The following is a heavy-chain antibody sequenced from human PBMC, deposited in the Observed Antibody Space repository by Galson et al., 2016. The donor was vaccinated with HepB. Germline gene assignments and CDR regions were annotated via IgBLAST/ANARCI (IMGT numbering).Heavy chain of an antibody. CDR3: ARDYGGWDNYDYAMDV. CDR1: GFTFGNFV. V-gene: IGHV3-30*14. Sequence: SLRLSCAASGFTFGNFVMHWVRQAPGKGLEWVALISYDGTDKYYADSVKGRFTISRDNSKNTLYLQMNSLRAEDTAVYYCARDYGGWDNYDYAMDVWGQGTTVTVSS. CDR2: ISYDGTDK. J-gene: IGHJ6*02. D-gene: IGHD6-19*01.